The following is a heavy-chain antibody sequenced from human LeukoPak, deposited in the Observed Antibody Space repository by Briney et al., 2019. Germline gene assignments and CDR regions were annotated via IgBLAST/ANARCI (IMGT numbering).Heavy chain of an antibody. CDR3: ARRNYYDSSGEYPWYYYYYMDV. CDR1: GGSISSSSYY. V-gene: IGHV4-39*07. J-gene: IGHJ6*03. CDR2: IYYSGST. D-gene: IGHD3-22*01. Sequence: RSSETLSLTCTVSGGSISSSSYYWGWIRQPPGKGLEWIGSIYYSGSTYYNPSLKSRVTISVDTSKNQFSLKLSSVTAADTAVYYCARRNYYDSSGEYPWYYYYYMDVWGKGTTVTVSS.